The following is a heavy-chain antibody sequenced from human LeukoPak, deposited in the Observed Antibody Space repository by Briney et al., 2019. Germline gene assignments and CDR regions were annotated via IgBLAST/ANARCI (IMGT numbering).Heavy chain of an antibody. D-gene: IGHD3-10*01. J-gene: IGHJ4*02. CDR1: GGTFSSYA. Sequence: SVKVSCKASGGTFSSYAISWVRQAPGRGLEWMGGIIPIFGTANYAQKFQGRVTITADESTSTAYMELSSLRSEDTAVYYCASYGSGSYYAPYYFDYWGQGTLVTVSS. CDR3: ASYGSGSYYAPYYFDY. CDR2: IIPIFGTA. V-gene: IGHV1-69*01.